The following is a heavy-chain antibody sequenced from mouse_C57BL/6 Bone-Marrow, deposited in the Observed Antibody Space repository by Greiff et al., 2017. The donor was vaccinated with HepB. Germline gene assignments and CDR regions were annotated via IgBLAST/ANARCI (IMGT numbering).Heavy chain of an antibody. J-gene: IGHJ2*01. CDR3: TPLGRGY. V-gene: IGHV1-15*01. CDR1: GYTFTDYE. CDR2: IDPETGGT. Sequence: QVQLQQSGAELVRPGASVTLSCKASGYTFTDYEMHWVKQTPVHGLEWIGAIDPETGGTAYNQKFTGKAILTAAKSSSTAYMELRSLTSEDSAVYYCTPLGRGYWGQGTTLTVSS. D-gene: IGHD2-10*02.